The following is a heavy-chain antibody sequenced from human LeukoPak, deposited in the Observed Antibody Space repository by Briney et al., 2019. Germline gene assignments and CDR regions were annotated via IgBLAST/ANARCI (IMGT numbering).Heavy chain of an antibody. Sequence: ASVKVSCKASGGTFSSYAISCVRQAPGQGLEWMGRIIPIFGTANYAQKFQGRVTITTDESTSTAYMELSSLRSEDTAVYYCARDRTSYYMLNSFDYWGQGTLVTVSS. CDR3: ARDRTSYYMLNSFDY. CDR1: GGTFSSYA. CDR2: IIPIFGTA. J-gene: IGHJ4*02. D-gene: IGHD1-26*01. V-gene: IGHV1-69*05.